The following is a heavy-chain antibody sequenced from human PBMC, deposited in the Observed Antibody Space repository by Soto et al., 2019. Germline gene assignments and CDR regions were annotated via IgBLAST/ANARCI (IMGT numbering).Heavy chain of an antibody. CDR1: GFTFSSYG. D-gene: IGHD1-26*01. Sequence: QVQLVESGGGVVQPGRSLRLSCAASGFTFSSYGMHWVRQAPGKGLEWVAIISYDGTDKYYGDSVRGRFTISRDNSRDTVSLEMDDLRLEDTAMYYCARASIVRSTTWYFRHWGQGTLVTVSS. J-gene: IGHJ1*01. CDR3: ARASIVRSTTWYFRH. CDR2: ISYDGTDK. V-gene: IGHV3-30*03.